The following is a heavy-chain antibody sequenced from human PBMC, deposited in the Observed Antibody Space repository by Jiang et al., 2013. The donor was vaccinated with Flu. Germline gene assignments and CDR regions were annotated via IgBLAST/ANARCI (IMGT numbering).Heavy chain of an antibody. Sequence: NDYAVSVKSRITINPDTSKNQFFLQLNSVTPDDTAVYYCARDRRGEFDYWGQGTLVTVSS. CDR2: N. CDR3: ARDRRGEFDY. V-gene: IGHV6-1*01. J-gene: IGHJ4*02. D-gene: IGHD7-27*01.